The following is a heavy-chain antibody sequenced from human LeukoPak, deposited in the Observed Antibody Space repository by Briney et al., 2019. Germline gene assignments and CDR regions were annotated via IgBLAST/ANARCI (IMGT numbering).Heavy chain of an antibody. D-gene: IGHD6-19*01. CDR3: ARSSPHSSYWYRAFDY. V-gene: IGHV3-53*01. CDR1: GFTVTINY. CDR2: IYSGGST. J-gene: IGHJ4*02. Sequence: GGSLRLSCAASGFTVTINYMGWVREAPGEGGKCVSVIYSGGSTYYEDSVKGRFTISRDNSKNTLYLQMNSLRAEDTAVYYCARSSPHSSYWYRAFDYWGQGTLVTVSS.